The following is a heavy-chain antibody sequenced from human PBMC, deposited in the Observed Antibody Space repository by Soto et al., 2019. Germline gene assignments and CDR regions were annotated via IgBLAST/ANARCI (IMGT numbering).Heavy chain of an antibody. V-gene: IGHV4-31*03. CDR2: IYFTGTT. CDR1: GHSLSSGGYY. D-gene: IGHD6-19*01. J-gene: IGHJ4*02. Sequence: QVQLQESGPGLVKPSETLTLPCTVSGHSLSSGGYYWSWIRQHPGKGLEWVGYIYFTGTTLYNPYLKSRLALSVDTAKNQCSLKLTSVTAADTAVYYCARDWGSSGWPNWGQGVLVTVSS. CDR3: ARDWGSSGWPN.